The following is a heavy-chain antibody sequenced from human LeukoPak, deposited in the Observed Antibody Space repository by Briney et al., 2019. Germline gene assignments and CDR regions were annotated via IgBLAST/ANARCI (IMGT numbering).Heavy chain of an antibody. D-gene: IGHD6-13*01. CDR3: AEGQQPPRDYYYYGMDV. CDR2: INGGNGNT. Sequence: ASVKISCKASGYSFTSYAIHWVRQAPGQRLEWMAWINGGNGNTKYSQKFQGRVTITRDTSASTAYMELSSLRSEDTAVYYCAEGQQPPRDYYYYGMDVWGQGTTVTVSS. J-gene: IGHJ6*02. V-gene: IGHV1-3*01. CDR1: GYSFTSYA.